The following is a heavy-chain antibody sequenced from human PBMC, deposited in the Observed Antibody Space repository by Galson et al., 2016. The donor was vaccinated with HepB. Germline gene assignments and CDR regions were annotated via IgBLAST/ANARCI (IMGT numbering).Heavy chain of an antibody. Sequence: SVKVSCKASGYSFTAYYIHWVRQAPGQGPEWMGWINPHTGGTNYAQKFQGRVTMTRDTSISTAYMELSRVRSDDTAVYYCAGEGAFASASYGYWGQGTLVAVSS. CDR1: GYSFTAYY. CDR3: AGEGAFASASYGY. V-gene: IGHV1-2*02. D-gene: IGHD3-16*01. CDR2: INPHTGGT. J-gene: IGHJ4*02.